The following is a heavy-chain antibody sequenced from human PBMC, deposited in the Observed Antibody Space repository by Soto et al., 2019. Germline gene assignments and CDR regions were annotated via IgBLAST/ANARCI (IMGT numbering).Heavy chain of an antibody. J-gene: IGHJ4*01. V-gene: IGHV1-18*04. D-gene: IGHD4-17*01. CDR1: GYTFTTYG. CDR3: ARVVKAGDYGDYGRYYFDY. Sequence: QVQLVQSGAEVKKPGASVKVSCKASGYTFTTYGITWVQQAPGQGLEWMGWISAYSGNTNYAQKLQGRLTVTTDTSTNTAYMDLRSLRSDDTAVYYCARVVKAGDYGDYGRYYFDYWGHGTLVTLSS. CDR2: ISAYSGNT.